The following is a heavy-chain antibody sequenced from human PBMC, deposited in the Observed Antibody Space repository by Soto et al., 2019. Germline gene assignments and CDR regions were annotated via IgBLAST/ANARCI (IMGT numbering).Heavy chain of an antibody. Sequence: SVKVSCKASGGTFSSYAISWVRQAPGQGLEWMGGIIPIFGTANYAQKFQGRVTITADESTSTAYMELSSLRSEDTAVYYCAREQYQLLKIYYYCGMDVWGQGTTVTVSS. V-gene: IGHV1-69*13. J-gene: IGHJ6*02. CDR3: AREQYQLLKIYYYCGMDV. CDR2: IIPIFGTA. D-gene: IGHD2-2*01. CDR1: GGTFSSYA.